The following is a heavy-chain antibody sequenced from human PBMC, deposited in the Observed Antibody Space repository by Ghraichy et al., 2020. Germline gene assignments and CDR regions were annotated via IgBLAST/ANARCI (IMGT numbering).Heavy chain of an antibody. CDR1: GFTFSRYG. Sequence: GGSLGLSCAASGFTFSRYGMHWVRQAPGKGLEWVAVTSYDGSNKNYADSVKGRFTISRDNSKNTLYLQMNSLRAEDTAVYYCAKERDSSGYYSFRGDYYGMDVWGQGTTVTVSS. V-gene: IGHV3-30*18. CDR2: TSYDGSNK. CDR3: AKERDSSGYYSFRGDYYGMDV. D-gene: IGHD3-22*01. J-gene: IGHJ6*02.